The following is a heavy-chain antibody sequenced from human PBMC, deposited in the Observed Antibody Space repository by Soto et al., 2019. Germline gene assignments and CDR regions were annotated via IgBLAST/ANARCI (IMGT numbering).Heavy chain of an antibody. CDR3: ASLVPSTVTMWFDY. J-gene: IGHJ4*02. V-gene: IGHV3-66*01. CDR1: GFTVSSNY. Sequence: EVQLVESGGGLVQPGGSLRLSCAASGFTVSSNYMSWVRQAPGKGLEWVSVIYSGGSTYYADSVKGRFTISRDNSKNTLYLQMNSLRAEDTAVYYCASLVPSTVTMWFDYWGQGTLVTVSS. D-gene: IGHD4-17*01. CDR2: IYSGGST.